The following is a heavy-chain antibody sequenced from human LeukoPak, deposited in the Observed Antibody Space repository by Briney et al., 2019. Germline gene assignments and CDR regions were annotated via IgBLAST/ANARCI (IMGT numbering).Heavy chain of an antibody. CDR2: IYTSGST. CDR3: ARESGEVRGIIMKE. J-gene: IGHJ4*02. V-gene: IGHV4-61*02. D-gene: IGHD3-10*01. CDR1: GGSKSSGSDY. Sequence: SETLSLTCTVSGGSKSSGSDYWSWIRQPAGKGLEWIGRIYTSGSTNYNPSLNSRVTISVDTSKNQFSLKLSSVTAADTAVYYCARESGEVRGIIMKEWGQGTLVTVSS.